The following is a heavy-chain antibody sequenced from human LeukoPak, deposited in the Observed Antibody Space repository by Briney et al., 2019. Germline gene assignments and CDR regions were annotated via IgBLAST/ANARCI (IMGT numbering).Heavy chain of an antibody. D-gene: IGHD2-8*01. J-gene: IGHJ4*02. CDR2: IIPIFGTA. Sequence: SVKVSCKASGGTFSSYAISWVRQAPGQGLEWMGGIIPIFGTANYAQKFQGRVTITADKSTSTAYMELSSLRSEDTAVYYCARAVMVYAPPLFFDYWGQGTLVTVSS. V-gene: IGHV1-69*06. CDR1: GGTFSSYA. CDR3: ARAVMVYAPPLFFDY.